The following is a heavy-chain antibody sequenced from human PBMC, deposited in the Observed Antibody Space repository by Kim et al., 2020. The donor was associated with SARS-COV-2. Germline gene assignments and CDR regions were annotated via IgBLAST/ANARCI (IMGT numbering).Heavy chain of an antibody. CDR2: ISYDGSNK. Sequence: GGSLRLSCAASGFTFSSYAMHWVRQAPGKGLEWVAVISYDGSNKYYADSVKGRFTISRDNSKNTLYLQMNSLRAEDTAVYYCARDANFDWLLSHDAFDIWGQGTMVTVSS. J-gene: IGHJ3*02. D-gene: IGHD3-9*01. CDR1: GFTFSSYA. CDR3: ARDANFDWLLSHDAFDI. V-gene: IGHV3-30*04.